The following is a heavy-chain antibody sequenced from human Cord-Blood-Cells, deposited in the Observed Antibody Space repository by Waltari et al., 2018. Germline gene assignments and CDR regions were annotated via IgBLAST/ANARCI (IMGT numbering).Heavy chain of an antibody. V-gene: IGHV4-34*01. CDR2: INHSGST. J-gene: IGHJ4*02. CDR1: GGSFSGSF. Sequence: QVQLQQWGAGLLKPSDTLSLPCAVHGGSFSGSFWSWITQPPGKGLEWIGEINHSGSTNYNPSLKSRVTISVDTSKNQFSLKLSSVTAADTAVYYCARVGYYDILTGDYWGQGTLVTVSS. D-gene: IGHD3-9*01. CDR3: ARVGYYDILTGDY.